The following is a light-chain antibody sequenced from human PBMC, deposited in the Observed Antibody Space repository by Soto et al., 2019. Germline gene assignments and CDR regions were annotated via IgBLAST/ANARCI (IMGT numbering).Light chain of an antibody. CDR3: GTWDSSLSEGV. J-gene: IGLJ3*02. CDR1: NSNIGNNY. V-gene: IGLV1-51*02. Sequence: QSVLTQPPSVSAAPGQKVTISCSGSNSNIGNNYVSWYQQLPGTAPKLLIYENRKRPSGIPDRFSGSKSGTSATLDITGLQTGDEADDHCGTWDSSLSEGVFGGGTKLTVL. CDR2: ENR.